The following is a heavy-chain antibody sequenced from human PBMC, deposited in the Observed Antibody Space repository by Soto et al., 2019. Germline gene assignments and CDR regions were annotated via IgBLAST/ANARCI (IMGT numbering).Heavy chain of an antibody. CDR2: VHNSGST. CDR3: ATRPYSDNYLGAFDY. J-gene: IGHJ4*02. D-gene: IGHD2-15*01. CDR1: GDSIRNFY. Sequence: SETLSLTCTVSGDSIRNFYWSWIRQSPGKGLEWIGYVHNSGSTMYNPSLKSRVTISADTSKSQFSLKLSSVTAADTAVYYCATRPYSDNYLGAFDYWGQGALVTVSS. V-gene: IGHV4-59*08.